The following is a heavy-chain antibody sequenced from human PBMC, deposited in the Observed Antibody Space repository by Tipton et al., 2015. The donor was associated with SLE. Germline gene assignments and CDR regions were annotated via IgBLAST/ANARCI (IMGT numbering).Heavy chain of an antibody. J-gene: IGHJ6*03. CDR3: ARSSATGFYYMDV. CDR2: IYYSGRT. CDR1: GGSINSGGYY. D-gene: IGHD3-10*01. V-gene: IGHV4-61*08. Sequence: TLSLTCTVSGGSINSGGYYWSWIRQHPGKGLVWIGSIYYSGRTNYNPSLQSRVTISVDTSKNELSLKLSSVTSPDTAVCYCARSSATGFYYMDVWGKGTTVTVS.